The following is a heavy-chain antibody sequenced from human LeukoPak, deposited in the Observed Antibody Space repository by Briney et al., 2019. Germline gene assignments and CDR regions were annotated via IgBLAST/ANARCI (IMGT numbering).Heavy chain of an antibody. CDR2: ISPYNGNT. Sequence: GASVKVSCKTSGYIFGHNGISWVRQAPGQGLEWMGWISPYNGNTNFAQKLQGRVTMTTDTSTSTAYMELRSLRSDDTAVYYCARAEDYGDAFDIWGQGTMVTVSS. CDR3: ARAEDYGDAFDI. J-gene: IGHJ3*02. D-gene: IGHD4-17*01. CDR1: GYIFGHNG. V-gene: IGHV1-18*01.